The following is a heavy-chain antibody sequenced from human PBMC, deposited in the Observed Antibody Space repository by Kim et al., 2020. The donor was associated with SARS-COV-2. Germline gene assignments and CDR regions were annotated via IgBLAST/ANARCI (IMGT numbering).Heavy chain of an antibody. J-gene: IGHJ4*02. Sequence: GGSLRLSCAASGFTFSSYSMNWVRQAPGKGLEWVSYISSSSSTIHYADSVKGRFTISRDDAKNSLYLHMNSLRAEDTAVYYCARDERLLAPYTFDYWGQGTLVTVSS. CDR3: ARDERLLAPYTFDY. V-gene: IGHV3-48*04. CDR2: ISSSSSTI. CDR1: GFTFSSYS. D-gene: IGHD1-26*01.